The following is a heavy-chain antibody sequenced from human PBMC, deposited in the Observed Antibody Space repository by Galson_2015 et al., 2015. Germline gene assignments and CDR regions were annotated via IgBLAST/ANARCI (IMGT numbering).Heavy chain of an antibody. J-gene: IGHJ4*02. CDR2: IYSGGST. Sequence: LRLSCAASGFTVSTNYMTWVRQAPGKGLEWLSIIYSGGSTYYADSVKGQFAISRDNSKSTLDLQMNSLRAEDTAVYYCATVTKPLRYFDSWGQGTLVTVSS. V-gene: IGHV3-53*01. CDR1: GFTVSTNY. D-gene: IGHD3-9*01. CDR3: ATVTKPLRYFDS.